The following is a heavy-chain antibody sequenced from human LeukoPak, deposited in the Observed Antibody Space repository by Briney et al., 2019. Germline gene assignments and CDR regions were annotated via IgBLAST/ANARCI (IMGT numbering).Heavy chain of an antibody. CDR2: IIPIFGTA. Sequence: EASVKVSCKASGGTFSSYAISWVRQAPGQGLEWMGGIIPIFGTANYAQKFQGRVTITADESTSTAYMELSSLRSEDTAVYYCAREGPGTVTTWNYYGMDVWGQGTTVTVSS. J-gene: IGHJ6*02. V-gene: IGHV1-69*13. CDR1: GGTFSSYA. CDR3: AREGPGTVTTWNYYGMDV. D-gene: IGHD4-17*01.